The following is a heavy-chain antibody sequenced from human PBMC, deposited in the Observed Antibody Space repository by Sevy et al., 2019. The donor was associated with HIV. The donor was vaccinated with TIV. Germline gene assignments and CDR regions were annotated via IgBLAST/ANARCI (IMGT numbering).Heavy chain of an antibody. D-gene: IGHD1-26*01. Sequence: GGSLRLSCAASGFTVSSNYMSWVRQAPGKGLEWVSVIYSGGSTYYADTVKGRFTISRDNSKNTLYLQMNSLRAEDTAVYYCARLHLIVLATDIWGQGTMVTVS. J-gene: IGHJ3*02. V-gene: IGHV3-53*01. CDR3: ARLHLIVLATDI. CDR1: GFTVSSNY. CDR2: IYSGGST.